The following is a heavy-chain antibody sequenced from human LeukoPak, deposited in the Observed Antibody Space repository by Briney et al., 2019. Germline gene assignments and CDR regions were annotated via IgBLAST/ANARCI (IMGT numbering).Heavy chain of an antibody. J-gene: IGHJ4*02. CDR1: GFTFSSYA. V-gene: IGHV3-23*01. CDR3: AKHDFWSDYYQYYFDY. Sequence: GGSLRLSCAASGFTFSSYAMSWVRQAPGKGLEWVSAISGSGGSTYYADSVKGRFTISRDNSKNTLYLQMNSLRAEDTAVYYCAKHDFWSDYYQYYFDYWGQGTLVTVSS. CDR2: ISGSGGST. D-gene: IGHD3-3*01.